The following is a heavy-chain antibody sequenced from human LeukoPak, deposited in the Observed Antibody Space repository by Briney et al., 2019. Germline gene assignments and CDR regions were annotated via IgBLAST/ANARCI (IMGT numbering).Heavy chain of an antibody. V-gene: IGHV1-2*02. J-gene: IGHJ4*02. Sequence: GASVKVSCKASGYTFTGYYMHWVRQAPGQGLEWVGWINPNSGDTNSAQKFQGRVTMTRDTSISTAYMELSRLRSDDTAVYYCARDIVVVPAAIRRQYYFDYWGQGTLVTVSS. CDR3: ARDIVVVPAAIRRQYYFDY. D-gene: IGHD2-2*01. CDR1: GYTFTGYY. CDR2: INPNSGDT.